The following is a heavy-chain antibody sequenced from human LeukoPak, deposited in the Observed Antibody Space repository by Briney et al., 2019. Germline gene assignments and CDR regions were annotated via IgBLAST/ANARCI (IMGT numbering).Heavy chain of an antibody. J-gene: IGHJ4*02. Sequence: GGSLRLSCAASGFTFSSYAVSWVRQAPGKGLEWVSGISGSGSSTYYADSVKGRFIISRDNSKNTLNLQMNSLRAEDTAVYYCANHSDTAMVYAYWGQGTLVTVSS. V-gene: IGHV3-23*01. CDR2: ISGSGSST. D-gene: IGHD5-18*01. CDR3: ANHSDTAMVYAY. CDR1: GFTFSSYA.